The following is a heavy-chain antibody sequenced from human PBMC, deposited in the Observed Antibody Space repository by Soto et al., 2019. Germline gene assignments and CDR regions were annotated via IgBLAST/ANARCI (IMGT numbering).Heavy chain of an antibody. CDR1: GGSVRAPDW. CDR2: VHISGHS. J-gene: IGHJ5*01. CDR3: ARVRQGCSANNCYFDP. V-gene: IGHV4-4*02. D-gene: IGHD1-1*01. Sequence: SETLSLTCTLSGGSVRAPDWWNWVRQSPDKGLEWIAEVHISGHSNYNPSLRSRVSVSIDSSKNQFYLNLNSVTAADTAIYYCARVRQGCSANNCYFDPWGQGTQVTVS.